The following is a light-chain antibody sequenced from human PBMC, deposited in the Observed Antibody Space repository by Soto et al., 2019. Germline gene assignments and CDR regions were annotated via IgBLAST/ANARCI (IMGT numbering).Light chain of an antibody. Sequence: EIVLTQSPATLSVSPGERATLSCRASQSISSKLAWYQQKPGQAPRLLIYGASTRATGVPARFSGSGTGTEFTLTISSLQSEDFEVYYCQQYNNWPITFGEGTRLVIK. V-gene: IGKV3-15*01. J-gene: IGKJ5*01. CDR3: QQYNNWPIT. CDR1: QSISSK. CDR2: GAS.